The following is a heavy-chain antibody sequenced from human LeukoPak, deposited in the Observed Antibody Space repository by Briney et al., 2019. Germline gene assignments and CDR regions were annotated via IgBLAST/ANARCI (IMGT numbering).Heavy chain of an antibody. Sequence: GGSLRLSCAASGFTFSSYSMNWVRQAPGKGLEWVSSISSSSSYIYYADSVKGRFTISRDNVKNSLYLQMNSLRDEDTAVYFCARGGYGDYGFDYWGQGTLVTVSS. CDR2: ISSSSSYI. J-gene: IGHJ4*02. V-gene: IGHV3-21*01. D-gene: IGHD4-17*01. CDR1: GFTFSSYS. CDR3: ARGGYGDYGFDY.